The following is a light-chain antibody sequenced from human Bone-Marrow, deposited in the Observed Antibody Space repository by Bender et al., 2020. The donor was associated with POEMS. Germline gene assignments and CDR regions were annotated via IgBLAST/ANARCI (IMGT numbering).Light chain of an antibody. V-gene: IGLV1-44*01. J-gene: IGLJ3*02. CDR3: AVWDDSLNGRV. CDR2: SSH. CDR1: SSNIGAHA. Sequence: QSVLTQPPSASGTPGQRVTISCSGGSSNIGAHAANWYQHLPGTAPKLLIYSSHRRPSEVPDRFSGSRSGTSASLAISGLQSEDEADYYCAVWDDSLNGRVFGGGTKLTVL.